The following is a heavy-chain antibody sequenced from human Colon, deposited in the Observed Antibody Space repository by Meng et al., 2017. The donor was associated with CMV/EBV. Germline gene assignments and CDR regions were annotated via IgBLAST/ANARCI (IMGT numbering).Heavy chain of an antibody. V-gene: IGHV3-23*01. CDR1: GFTFGSYA. Sequence: GESLKISCAASGFTFGSYAVSWVRQAPGRGLEWVSTISGNGDSTYYADSVKGQFIVSRVNSENTLFLQMNSLRAEDTAVYYCARTPDLGECNKSSQISCSRIDYWGQGTLVTVSS. J-gene: IGHJ4*02. D-gene: IGHD2/OR15-2a*01. CDR3: ARTPDLGECNKSSQISCSRIDY. CDR2: ISGNGDST.